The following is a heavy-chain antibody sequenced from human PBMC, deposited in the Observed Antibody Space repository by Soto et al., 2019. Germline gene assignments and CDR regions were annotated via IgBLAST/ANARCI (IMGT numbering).Heavy chain of an antibody. CDR1: GGSISSSNW. Sequence: SETLSLTCAVSGGSISSSNWWSWVRQPPGKGLEWVGEIYHSGSTNYNPSLKSRVTISVDKSKNQFSLKLRSVTAADTAVYYCAAYYDSSGRAFDIWGQGTMVTVSS. CDR2: IYHSGST. J-gene: IGHJ3*02. D-gene: IGHD3-22*01. CDR3: AAYYDSSGRAFDI. V-gene: IGHV4-4*02.